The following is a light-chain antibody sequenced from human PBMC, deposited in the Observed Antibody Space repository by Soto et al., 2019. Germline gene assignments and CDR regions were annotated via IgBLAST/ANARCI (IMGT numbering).Light chain of an antibody. J-gene: IGKJ2*01. V-gene: IGKV3-20*01. CDR2: GAS. CDR3: QQYGSSPYT. Sequence: EIVLTQSPGTLSLSPGETATLSCRASQSVSSSYLAWYQQKPGQAPRLLIYGASSRASGIPDRFSGSGSGTDFTLTISRLEPEDFAVYYRQQYGSSPYTFGQGTKLEIK. CDR1: QSVSSSY.